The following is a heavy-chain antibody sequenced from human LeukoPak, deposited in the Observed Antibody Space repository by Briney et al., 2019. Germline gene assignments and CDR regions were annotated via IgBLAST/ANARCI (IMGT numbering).Heavy chain of an antibody. CDR3: ARDHNWGPDY. CDR1: GYSFTDHY. CDR2: IHPKTGVT. V-gene: IGHV1-2*02. Sequence: ASVKVSCKASGYSFTDHYLHWLRQAPGQGLEWMAWIHPKTGVTNYAERFHGRLSLTRDASISTLYMELNSLTSDDTAVYYCARDHNWGPDYWGQGTLVSVSS. J-gene: IGHJ4*02. D-gene: IGHD7-27*01.